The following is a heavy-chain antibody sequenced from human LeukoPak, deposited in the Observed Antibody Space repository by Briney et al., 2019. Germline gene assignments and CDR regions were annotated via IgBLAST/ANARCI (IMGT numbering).Heavy chain of an antibody. CDR1: GFTFSSYS. V-gene: IGHV3-21*01. CDR2: ISSSSSYI. J-gene: IGHJ6*02. Sequence: PGGSLRLSCAASGFTFSSYSMNWVRQAPGKGLEWVSSISSSSSYIYYADSVKGRFTISRDNAKNSLYLQMNSLRAEDTAVYYCATKGLTAPRYYYYYGMDVWGQGTTVTVSS. D-gene: IGHD3-16*01. CDR3: ATKGLTAPRYYYYYGMDV.